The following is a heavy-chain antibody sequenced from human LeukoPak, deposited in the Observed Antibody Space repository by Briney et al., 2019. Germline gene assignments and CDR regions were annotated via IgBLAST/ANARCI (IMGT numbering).Heavy chain of an antibody. J-gene: IGHJ4*02. CDR2: INHSGST. V-gene: IGHV4-34*01. D-gene: IGHD3-10*01. Sequence: SETLSLTCAVYGGSFSGYYWSWIRQPPGKGLEWIGEINHSGSTNCNPSLKSRVTISVDTSKNQFSLKLSSVTAADTAVYYCARGYRTYYGSGSRPFDYWGQGTLVTVSS. CDR3: ARGYRTYYGSGSRPFDY. CDR1: GGSFSGYY.